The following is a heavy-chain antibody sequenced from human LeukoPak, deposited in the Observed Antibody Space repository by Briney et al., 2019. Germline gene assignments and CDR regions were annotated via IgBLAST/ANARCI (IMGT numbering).Heavy chain of an antibody. CDR1: RFTCSSYC. CDR2: IRGDGSRT. Sequence: GGSLRLSCAASRFTCSSYCMHWVRQAPGKGLVWVSRIRGDGSRTTYADSVKGRFTISRDNAKKTLYLQMNSLRAEDTDVYFCVRDQLYCSGGTCYFEYWGQGTLVTVSS. CDR3: VRDQLYCSGGTCYFEY. D-gene: IGHD2-15*01. J-gene: IGHJ4*02. V-gene: IGHV3-74*01.